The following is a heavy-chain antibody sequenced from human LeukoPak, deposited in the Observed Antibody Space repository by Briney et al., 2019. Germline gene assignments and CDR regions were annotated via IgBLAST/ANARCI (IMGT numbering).Heavy chain of an antibody. V-gene: IGHV3-23*01. CDR2: ISGSGGST. D-gene: IGHD3-10*01. CDR1: GFTFSSYA. CDR3: AKSFISWFGEPPDY. Sequence: GGSLRLSCAASGFTFSSYAMSWVRQAPGKGLEWVSAISGSGGSTYYADSVKARFTISRDNSKNTLYLQMNSLRAEDTAVYYCAKSFISWFGEPPDYWGQGTLVTVSS. J-gene: IGHJ4*02.